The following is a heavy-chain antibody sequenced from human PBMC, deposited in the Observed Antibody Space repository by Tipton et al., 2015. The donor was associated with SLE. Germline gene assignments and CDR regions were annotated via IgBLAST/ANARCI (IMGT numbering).Heavy chain of an antibody. J-gene: IGHJ4*02. CDR2: IRSKAYGGTT. CDR1: GFTFGDYA. Sequence: SLRLSCTASGFTFGDYAMSWVRQAPGKGLEWVGFIRSKAYGGTTEYAASVKGRSTISRDDSKSIAYLQMNSLKTEDTAVYYCTRVRDIVVVIAIGYLDYWGQGTLVTVSS. V-gene: IGHV3-49*04. D-gene: IGHD2-21*01. CDR3: TRVRDIVVVIAIGYLDY.